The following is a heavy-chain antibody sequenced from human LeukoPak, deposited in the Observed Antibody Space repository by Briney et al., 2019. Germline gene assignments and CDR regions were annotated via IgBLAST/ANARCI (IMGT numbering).Heavy chain of an antibody. V-gene: IGHV1-2*02. Sequence: ASVTVSCKASGYTFTGYYMHWVRQAPGQGLEWMGWINPNSGGTNYAQKFQGRVTMTRDTSISTAYMELSRLRSDDTAVYYCARAPSIAVAGNNPRPTYYFDYWGQGTLVTVSS. J-gene: IGHJ4*02. D-gene: IGHD6-19*01. CDR2: INPNSGGT. CDR1: GYTFTGYY. CDR3: ARAPSIAVAGNNPRPTYYFDY.